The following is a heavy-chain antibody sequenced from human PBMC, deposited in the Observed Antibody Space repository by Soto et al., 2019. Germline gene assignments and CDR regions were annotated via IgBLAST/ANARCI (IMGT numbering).Heavy chain of an antibody. V-gene: IGHV2-26*01. CDR3: ARISNYYYYGMDV. Sequence: QVTLKESGPVLVKPTETLTLTCTVSGFSLSNARMGVSWIRQPPGKALEWLAHIFSNDEKSYSTSLKSRLTXPXDXSKSQVVLTMTNMDPVDTATYYCARISNYYYYGMDVWGQGTTVTVSS. J-gene: IGHJ6*02. CDR1: GFSLSNARMG. CDR2: IFSNDEK.